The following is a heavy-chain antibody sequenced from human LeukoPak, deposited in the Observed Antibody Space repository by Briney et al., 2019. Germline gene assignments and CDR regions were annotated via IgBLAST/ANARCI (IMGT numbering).Heavy chain of an antibody. J-gene: IGHJ5*02. V-gene: IGHV4-61*02. CDR1: GGSISSGSYY. D-gene: IGHD3-3*01. CDR2: IYTSGST. Sequence: SETLSLTCTVSGGSISSGSYYWSWIRQPVGKGLEWIGRIYTSGSTNYNPSLKSRVTISVDTSKNQFSLKLSSVTAADTAVYYCARDGFLESANWFDPWGQGTLVTVSS. CDR3: ARDGFLESANWFDP.